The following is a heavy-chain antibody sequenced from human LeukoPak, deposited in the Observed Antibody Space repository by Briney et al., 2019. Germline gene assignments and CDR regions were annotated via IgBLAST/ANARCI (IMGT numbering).Heavy chain of an antibody. CDR3: ARASSWFAY. V-gene: IGHV4-34*01. CDR2: INHSGST. CDR1: GGALCGYY. J-gene: IGHJ4*02. Sequence: GTPSLTRAVSGGALCGYYWSWGCQPPGKGLGWIGEINHSGSTNYNPSLKSRVTISVDTSKNQFSLKLSSMTAADTAVYYCARASSWFAYWGQRALVTVSS. D-gene: IGHD6-13*01.